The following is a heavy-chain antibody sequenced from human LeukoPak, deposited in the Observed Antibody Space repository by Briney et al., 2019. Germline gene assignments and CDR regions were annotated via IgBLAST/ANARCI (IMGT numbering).Heavy chain of an antibody. CDR3: ARDRGGLGSYGVYGAFDI. D-gene: IGHD3-10*01. CDR2: IWYDGSDK. J-gene: IGHJ3*02. Sequence: GGSLRLSCAASGFTFSSYGMHWVRQAPGKGLEWVAVIWYDGSDKYYADSVKGRFTISRDNSKNTLYLQMNSLRAEDTAVYYCARDRGGLGSYGVYGAFDIWGQGTMVTVSS. CDR1: GFTFSSYG. V-gene: IGHV3-33*01.